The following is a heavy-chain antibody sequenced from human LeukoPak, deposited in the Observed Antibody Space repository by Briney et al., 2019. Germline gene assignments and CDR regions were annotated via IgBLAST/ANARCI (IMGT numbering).Heavy chain of an antibody. V-gene: IGHV3-23*01. CDR1: GFTFSSYA. D-gene: IGHD2-2*01. CDR3: AKWPYCSSTSCYAYFDH. CDR2: ISGSGGST. J-gene: IGHJ4*02. Sequence: GGSLRLSCAASGFTFSSYAMSWVRQAPGKGLEWVSAISGSGGSTYYADSVKGRFTISRDNSKNTLYLQMNSLRAEDTAVYYCAKWPYCSSTSCYAYFDHWGQGTLVTVSS.